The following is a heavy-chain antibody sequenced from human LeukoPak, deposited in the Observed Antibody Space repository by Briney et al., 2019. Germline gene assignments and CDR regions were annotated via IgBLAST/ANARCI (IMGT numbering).Heavy chain of an antibody. J-gene: IGHJ4*02. CDR1: AFIFSGHW. D-gene: IGHD5-18*01. CDR2: IKEDGSER. CDR3: ARGYTAMVLFDY. Sequence: GGSLRLSCEGSAFIFSGHWMNWVRQTPGKGLEWVASIKEDGSERQYVDSVKGRFSISRDNTKGSLFLQLNSLRAEDTAVYYCARGYTAMVLFDYWGQGTLVTVSS. V-gene: IGHV3-7*03.